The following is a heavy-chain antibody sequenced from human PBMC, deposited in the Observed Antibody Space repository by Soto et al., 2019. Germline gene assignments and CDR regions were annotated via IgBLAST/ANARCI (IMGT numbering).Heavy chain of an antibody. CDR1: GFTFSSYA. V-gene: IGHV3-23*01. CDR3: AXXXXGHDYIWGSYPSWFDP. Sequence: GGSLRLSCAASGFTFSSYAMSWVRQAPGKGLEWVSAISGSGGSTYYADSVKGRFTISRDNSKNXLYLXMNXLRXXDXXXXXCAXXXXGHDYIWGSYPSWFDPWGQGTLVTVSS. J-gene: IGHJ5*02. CDR2: ISGSGGST. D-gene: IGHD3-16*02.